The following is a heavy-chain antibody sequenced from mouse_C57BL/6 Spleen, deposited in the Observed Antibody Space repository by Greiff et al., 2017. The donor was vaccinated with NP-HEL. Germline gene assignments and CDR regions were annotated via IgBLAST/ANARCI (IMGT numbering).Heavy chain of an antibody. CDR2: IYPGDGDT. CDR1: GYAFSSSW. CDR3: VDSSGLFAY. Sequence: QVQLKQSGPELVKPGASVKISCKASGYAFSSSWMNWVKQRPGKGLEWIGRIYPGDGDTNYNGKFKGKATLTADKSSSTAYMQLSSLTSEDSAVYFCVDSSGLFAYWGQGTLVTVSA. D-gene: IGHD3-2*02. V-gene: IGHV1-82*01. J-gene: IGHJ3*01.